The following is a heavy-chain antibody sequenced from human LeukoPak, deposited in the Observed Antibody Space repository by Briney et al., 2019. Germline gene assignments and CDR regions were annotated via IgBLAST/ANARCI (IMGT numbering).Heavy chain of an antibody. V-gene: IGHV4-39*07. CDR1: GGSISSSSYY. CDR3: ARRYSSRPPDV. J-gene: IGHJ6*02. Sequence: SETLSLTCTVSGGSISSSSYYWGWIRQPPGKGLEWIGNIYYSGSTFYNPSLKSRVTISVVTSKNQFSLKLSSVTAADTAVYYCARRYSSRPPDVWGQGTTVTVSS. CDR2: IYYSGST. D-gene: IGHD6-13*01.